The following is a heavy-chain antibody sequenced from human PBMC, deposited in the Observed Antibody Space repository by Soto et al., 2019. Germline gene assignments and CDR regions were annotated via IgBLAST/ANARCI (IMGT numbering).Heavy chain of an antibody. CDR3: ASHLATYYYDTWSFDI. CDR1: DDSSINYK. CDR2: IDSNGGT. D-gene: IGHD3-22*01. V-gene: IGHV4-59*08. J-gene: IGHJ3*02. Sequence: TSETLSLTCTVSDDSSINYKWSWIRQPPGRRLEWIGYIDSNGGTSYNPSLQSRVTISMDTPKNQFSLKVNSVTAADTAVYYCASHLATYYYDTWSFDIWGQGTMVTVSS.